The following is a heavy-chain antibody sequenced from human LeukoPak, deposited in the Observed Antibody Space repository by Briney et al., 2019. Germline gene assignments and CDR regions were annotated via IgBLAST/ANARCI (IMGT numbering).Heavy chain of an antibody. CDR3: ARGTIFGVVIDY. CDR1: GFTVSSSY. V-gene: IGHV4-59*02. Sequence: LRLSCAAFGFTVSSSYWSWIRQPPGKGLEWIGYIYYSGGTNYNPSLKSRVTISLDTSKNQFSLKLSSVTAADTAVYYCARGTIFGVVIDYWGQGTLVTVSS. D-gene: IGHD3-3*01. CDR2: IYYSGGT. J-gene: IGHJ4*02.